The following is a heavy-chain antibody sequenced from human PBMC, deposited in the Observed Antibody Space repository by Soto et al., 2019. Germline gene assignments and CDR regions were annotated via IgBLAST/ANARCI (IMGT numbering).Heavy chain of an antibody. CDR1: GGTFSSYA. D-gene: IGHD6-6*01. J-gene: IGHJ6*02. Sequence: QVQLVQSGAEVKKPGSSVKVSCKASGGTFSSYAISWVRQAPGQGLEWMGGIIPIFGTANYAKKFQGRVKITADESTSTAYMELSSLRSEDTAVYYCARGVAARPHYYYGMDVWGQGTTVTVSS. V-gene: IGHV1-69*01. CDR2: IIPIFGTA. CDR3: ARGVAARPHYYYGMDV.